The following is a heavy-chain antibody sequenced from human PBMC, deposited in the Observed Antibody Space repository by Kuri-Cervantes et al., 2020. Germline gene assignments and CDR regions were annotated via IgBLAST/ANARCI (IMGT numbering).Heavy chain of an antibody. CDR3: TRGSAGAYNHYNYGMDV. J-gene: IGHJ6*02. Sequence: SVKVSCKASGFTFTSSAVQWVRQARGQRLEWIGWIVVGSGNTNYAQKFQERVTITRDMSTSTAYMELSSLRSEDTAVYYCTRGSAGAYNHYNYGMDVWGQGTTVTVSS. V-gene: IGHV1-58*01. CDR2: IVVGSGNT. D-gene: IGHD5-24*01. CDR1: GFTFTSSA.